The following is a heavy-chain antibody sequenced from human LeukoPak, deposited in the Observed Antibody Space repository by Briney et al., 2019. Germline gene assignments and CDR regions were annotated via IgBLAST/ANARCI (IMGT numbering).Heavy chain of an antibody. Sequence: GASVKVSCKASGYTFTSYDINWVRQATGQGLEWMGWMNPNSGNTGYAQKFQGRVTMTRNTSISTAYMELSSLRSEDTAVYYCARGNYSSSWYFPDYSYGMDVWGQGTTVTVSS. V-gene: IGHV1-8*01. CDR1: GYTFTSYD. CDR3: ARGNYSSSWYFPDYSYGMDV. CDR2: MNPNSGNT. D-gene: IGHD6-13*01. J-gene: IGHJ6*02.